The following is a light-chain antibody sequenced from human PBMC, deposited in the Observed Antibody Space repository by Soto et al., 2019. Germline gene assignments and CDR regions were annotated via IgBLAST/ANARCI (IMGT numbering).Light chain of an antibody. CDR1: QSISTE. V-gene: IGKV3-15*01. J-gene: IGKJ2*01. Sequence: EIAMTQSPATLSVSPGERATLSCRARQSISTELALYQQIPGQPPRLLIYSASTRATGVPARFTCSGSGSEFTRTISGLQSEDFAIYYCKQGHNWPLTFGQGTRLEI. CDR3: KQGHNWPLT. CDR2: SAS.